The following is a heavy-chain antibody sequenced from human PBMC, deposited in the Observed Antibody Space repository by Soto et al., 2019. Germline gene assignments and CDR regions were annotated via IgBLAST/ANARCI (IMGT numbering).Heavy chain of an antibody. J-gene: IGHJ6*02. CDR3: ARHYCSSTSCYPVYYYYYGMDV. CDR2: IYPGDSDT. Sequence: GESLKISCKGSGYSFTSYWIGWVRQMPGKGLEWMGIIYPGDSDTRYSPSFQGQVTISAGKSISTAYLQWSSLKASDTAMYYCARHYCSSTSCYPVYYYYYGMDVWGQGTTVTVSS. V-gene: IGHV5-51*01. CDR1: GYSFTSYW. D-gene: IGHD2-2*01.